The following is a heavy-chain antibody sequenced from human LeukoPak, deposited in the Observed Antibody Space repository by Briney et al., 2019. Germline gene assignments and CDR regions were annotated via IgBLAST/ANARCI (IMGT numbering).Heavy chain of an antibody. V-gene: IGHV4-59*01. CDR3: ARSGGGTVRYYYYGMDV. CDR1: GGSISGYY. D-gene: IGHD1-14*01. J-gene: IGHJ6*02. Sequence: PSETLSLTCTVSGGSISGYYWSWIRQAPGKGLEWIGYIYNSGSLNYNPSLKSRVTIAVDTSENQFSLKLTSVTAADTAVYYCARSGGGTVRYYYYGMDVWGQGTTVTVSS. CDR2: IYNSGSL.